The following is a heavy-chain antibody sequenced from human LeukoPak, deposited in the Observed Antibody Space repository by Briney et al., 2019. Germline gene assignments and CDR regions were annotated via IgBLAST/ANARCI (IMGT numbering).Heavy chain of an antibody. Sequence: AAGSLRLSCAASGFTFSSYSMSWVRQAPGKGLEWVSSISSSSNYIYYADSVKGRFTISRDNAKNSLYLQMNSLRAEDTAVYYCARDPSSGWYLKGWFDPWGQGTLVTVSS. CDR3: ARDPSSGWYLKGWFDP. D-gene: IGHD6-19*01. V-gene: IGHV3-21*01. CDR1: GFTFSSYS. J-gene: IGHJ5*02. CDR2: ISSSSNYI.